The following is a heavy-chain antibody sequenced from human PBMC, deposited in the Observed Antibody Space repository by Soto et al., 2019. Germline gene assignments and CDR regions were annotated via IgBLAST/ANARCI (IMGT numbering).Heavy chain of an antibody. V-gene: IGHV4-61*01. CDR1: GISVTRGSYF. CDR2: IYYTGSS. Sequence: SETLSLTCTVSGISVTRGSYFWSWIRQPPGKGLEWIGSIYYTGSSKYSPSLKSRVTISIDTSNNQFSLRLSSVTAADTAVYYCARDPGKMPTIKAFDYWGQGALVPLSS. J-gene: IGHJ4*02. CDR3: ARDPGKMPTIKAFDY. D-gene: IGHD1-1*01.